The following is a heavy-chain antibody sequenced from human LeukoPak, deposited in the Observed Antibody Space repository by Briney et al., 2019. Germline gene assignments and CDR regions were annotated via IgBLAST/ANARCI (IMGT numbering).Heavy chain of an antibody. CDR2: ISGSGGST. Sequence: GGSLRLSCAASGFTFSSYAMSWVRQAPGKGLEWVSAISGSGGSTYYADSVKGRFTISRDNSKNTLYLQMNSLRAEDTAVYYCAKDSGFLVRIGENMDVWGKGTTVTVSS. D-gene: IGHD3-3*01. CDR1: GFTFSSYA. CDR3: AKDSGFLVRIGENMDV. J-gene: IGHJ6*03. V-gene: IGHV3-23*01.